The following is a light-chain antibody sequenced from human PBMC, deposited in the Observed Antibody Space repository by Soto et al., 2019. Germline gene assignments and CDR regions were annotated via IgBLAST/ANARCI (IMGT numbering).Light chain of an antibody. CDR3: QQYNSYSSYT. CDR2: KAS. CDR1: QSISSW. V-gene: IGKV1-5*03. J-gene: IGKJ2*01. Sequence: DIQMTQSPSTLSASVGDRVTITCRASQSISSWLAWYQQKPGKAPKLLIYKASSLESEVPSRFSGSGSGTEFTLTFSSLQPDDFATYYCQQYNSYSSYTFGQGTKLEIK.